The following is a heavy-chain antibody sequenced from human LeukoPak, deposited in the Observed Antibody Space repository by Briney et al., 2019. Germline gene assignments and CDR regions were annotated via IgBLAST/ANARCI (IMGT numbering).Heavy chain of an antibody. CDR1: GFTFSSYG. V-gene: IGHV3-33*06. D-gene: IGHD1-26*01. Sequence: GRSLRLSCAASGFTFSSYGMHWVRQAPGKGLEWVAVIWYDGSNKYYADSVKGRFTISRDNSKNTLYLQMNSLRAEDTAVYYCAKERGSGRDYYYYMDVWGKGTTVTVSS. CDR3: AKERGSGRDYYYYMDV. CDR2: IWYDGSNK. J-gene: IGHJ6*03.